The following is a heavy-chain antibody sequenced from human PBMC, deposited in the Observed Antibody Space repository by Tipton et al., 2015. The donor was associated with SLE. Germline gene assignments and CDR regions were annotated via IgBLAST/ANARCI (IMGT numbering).Heavy chain of an antibody. D-gene: IGHD3-16*01. CDR1: GFTFGDYA. CDR3: TRALSRGEYFDY. CDR2: IRSKAYGGTT. Sequence: SLRLSCTASGFTFGDYAMSWVRQAPGKGLEWVGFIRSKAYGGTTEYAASVKGRFTISRDDSKSIAYLQMNSLKTEDTAVYYCTRALSRGEYFDYWGQGTLVPVPS. J-gene: IGHJ4*02. V-gene: IGHV3-49*04.